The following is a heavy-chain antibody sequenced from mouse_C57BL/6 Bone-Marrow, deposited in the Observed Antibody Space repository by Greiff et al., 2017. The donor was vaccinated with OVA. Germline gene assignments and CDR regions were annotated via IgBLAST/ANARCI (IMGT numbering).Heavy chain of an antibody. CDR2: INYDGSST. D-gene: IGHD3-3*01. CDR1: GFTFSDYY. Sequence: DVKLVESEGGLVQPGSSMKLSCTASGFTFSDYYMAWVRQVPEKGLEWVANINYDGSSTYYLDSLQSRFIISRDNAKNILYLQMSSLKSEDTATYYCARGGWDWYCDVWGTGTTVTVSS. CDR3: ARGGWDWYCDV. J-gene: IGHJ1*03. V-gene: IGHV5-16*01.